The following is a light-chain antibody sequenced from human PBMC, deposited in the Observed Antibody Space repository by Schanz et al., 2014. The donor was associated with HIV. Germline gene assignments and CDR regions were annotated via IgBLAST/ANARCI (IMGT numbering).Light chain of an antibody. CDR1: QYIGSF. V-gene: IGKV3-20*01. CDR3: QQYGTSLIT. Sequence: EIVLTQSPGTLSLSPGERAALSCRASQYIGSFLAWYQQRPGQAPRLLIYDASSRATGIPDRFSGSGSGTDFTLTIIRLEPEDFAVYYCQQYGTSLITFGQGTRLEI. CDR2: DAS. J-gene: IGKJ5*01.